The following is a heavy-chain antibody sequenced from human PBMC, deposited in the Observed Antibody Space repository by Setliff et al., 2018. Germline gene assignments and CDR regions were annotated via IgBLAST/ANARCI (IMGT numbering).Heavy chain of an antibody. CDR3: ATLGTVEVDAFDF. CDR2: IYPGDSDT. J-gene: IGHJ3*01. D-gene: IGHD2-15*01. CDR1: GYTFTTNW. V-gene: IGHV5-51*01. Sequence: PGESLKISCKGSGYTFTTNWIVWVRQMPGKGLEWMGIIYPGDSDTRYSPSFQGRVTISADKSISTAYLQWSSLKASDTAMYYCATLGTVEVDAFDFWGQGTRVTVSS.